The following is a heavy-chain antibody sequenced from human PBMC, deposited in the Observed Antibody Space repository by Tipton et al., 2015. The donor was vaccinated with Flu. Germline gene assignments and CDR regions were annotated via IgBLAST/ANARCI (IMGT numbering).Heavy chain of an antibody. D-gene: IGHD3-10*01. CDR3: ARDYYGSGYDAFDI. V-gene: IGHV4-59*11. Sequence: TLSLTCTVSGGSISSHYWSWIRQPPGKGLEWIGYIYYSGSTNYNPSLKSRVTISVDTSKNQFSLKLSSVTAADTAVYYCARDYYGSGYDAFDIWGQGTMVTVSS. J-gene: IGHJ3*02. CDR2: IYYSGST. CDR1: GGSISSHY.